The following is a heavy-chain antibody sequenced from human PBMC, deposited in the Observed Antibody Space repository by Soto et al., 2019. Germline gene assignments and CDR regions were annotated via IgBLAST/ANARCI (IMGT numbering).Heavy chain of an antibody. V-gene: IGHV4-30-4*01. Sequence: SEALSLTCTLPVASLCGGACYSGSVHQPPGKGLEWIGYIYHSGRAYYKPSLKNRVTITLATSKNKFSLRLTSVTAADSAVFFCSRRGGLATISYYFDFWGQGALVTVSS. CDR2: IYHSGRA. CDR1: VASLCGGACY. CDR3: SRRGGLATISYYFDF. J-gene: IGHJ4*02. D-gene: IGHD3-16*01.